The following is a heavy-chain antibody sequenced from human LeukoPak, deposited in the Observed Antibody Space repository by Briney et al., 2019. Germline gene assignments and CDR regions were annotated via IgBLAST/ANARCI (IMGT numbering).Heavy chain of an antibody. V-gene: IGHV1-18*01. CDR2: ISAYNGNT. Sequence: ASVKVSCKASGYTFTSYGISWVRQAPGQGLEWMGWISAYNGNTNYAQKLQGRVTMTTDTSTSTACMELRSLRSDDTAVYYCARTITMIVVVIRPDAFDIWGQGTMVTVSS. CDR1: GYTFTSYG. CDR3: ARTITMIVVVIRPDAFDI. D-gene: IGHD3-22*01. J-gene: IGHJ3*02.